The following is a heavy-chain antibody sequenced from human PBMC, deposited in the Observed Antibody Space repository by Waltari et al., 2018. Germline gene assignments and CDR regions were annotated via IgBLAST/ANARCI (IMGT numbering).Heavy chain of an antibody. CDR2: IHKDGSEK. CDR3: VRDHWGPDY. V-gene: IGHV3-7*01. Sequence: EVHLVESGGGLVQPGGSLIRSCAAAGFTFTDYWMSWVRQAPGKGPEWVANIHKDGSEKNYVDYVKGRFTISRDNAKDSVYLQMNSLRADDTAMYYCVRDHWGPDYWGQGTLVTVSS. J-gene: IGHJ4*02. D-gene: IGHD7-27*01. CDR1: GFTFTDYW.